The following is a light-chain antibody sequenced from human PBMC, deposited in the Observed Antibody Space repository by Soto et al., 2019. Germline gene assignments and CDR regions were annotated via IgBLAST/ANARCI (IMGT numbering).Light chain of an antibody. Sequence: EIVMTQSPATLSVSPGERATLSCRASESVSSNLAWYQLKPGQAPRVLIYGASTRATGIPARFSGSGSGTEFTLTINSLQSEDFAVYYCQQYKNWFGSFGQWTKVEIK. CDR2: GAS. CDR1: ESVSSN. V-gene: IGKV3-15*01. J-gene: IGKJ1*01. CDR3: QQYKNWFGS.